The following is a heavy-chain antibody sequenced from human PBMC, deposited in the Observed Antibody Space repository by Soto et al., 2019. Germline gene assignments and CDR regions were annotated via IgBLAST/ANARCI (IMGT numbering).Heavy chain of an antibody. CDR3: ARLNYDILTGYYLDY. CDR2: IYYSGST. D-gene: IGHD3-9*01. Sequence: SETLSLTCTVSGGSISSYYWSWIRQPPGKGLEWIGYIYYSGSTNYNPSLKSRVTISVDTSKNQFSLKLSSVTAADTAVYYCARLNYDILTGYYLDYWGQGTLVTVSS. J-gene: IGHJ4*02. V-gene: IGHV4-59*12. CDR1: GGSISSYY.